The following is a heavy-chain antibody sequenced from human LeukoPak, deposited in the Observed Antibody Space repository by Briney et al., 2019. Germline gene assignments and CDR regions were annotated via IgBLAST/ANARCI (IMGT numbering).Heavy chain of an antibody. J-gene: IGHJ3*02. CDR2: IRVSDGAR. CDR1: GFAFPTYA. D-gene: IGHD1/OR15-1a*01. Sequence: GGSLRLSCVASGFAFPTYAMMWVRQVPGKGLEWVSSIRVSDGARFYADSVKGRFTMSRDNPKNTLFLQMNSLRPEDTTVYYCAKEPRWEQLHSFDIWGQGTTVTVSS. CDR3: AKEPRWEQLHSFDI. V-gene: IGHV3-23*01.